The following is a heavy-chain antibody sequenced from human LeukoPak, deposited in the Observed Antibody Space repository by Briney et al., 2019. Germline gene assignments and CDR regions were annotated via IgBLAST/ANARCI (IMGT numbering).Heavy chain of an antibody. J-gene: IGHJ6*03. CDR1: GFSFSSYA. V-gene: IGHV3-23*01. CDR2: ISGSDGST. CDR3: ARDGVRAYCGGDCMDV. D-gene: IGHD2-21*01. Sequence: GGSLRLSCAASGFSFSSYAMSWVRQAPGKGLEWVSGISGSDGSTYYADSVKGRFTISRDNSKNTLYLQMNSLRAEDTAVYYCARDGVRAYCGGDCMDVWGKGTTVTISS.